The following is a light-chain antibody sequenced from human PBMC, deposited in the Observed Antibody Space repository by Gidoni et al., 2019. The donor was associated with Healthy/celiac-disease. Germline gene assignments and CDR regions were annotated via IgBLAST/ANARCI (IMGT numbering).Light chain of an antibody. J-gene: IGKJ4*01. CDR3: QQYNSSPLT. V-gene: IGKV1-5*03. CDR1: QSISSW. CDR2: KSS. Sequence: DIQMTPSPSTLSASVGDRVTITCRASQSISSWFAWYQQKPGKAPKLLIYKSSSLESGVPSRCSGSGSGTEFTLTISSLQPDDFATYYCQQYNSSPLTFGGGTKVEIK.